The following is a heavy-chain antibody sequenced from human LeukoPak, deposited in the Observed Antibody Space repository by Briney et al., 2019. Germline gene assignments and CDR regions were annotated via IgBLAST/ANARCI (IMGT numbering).Heavy chain of an antibody. CDR3: ARAETHYDFWSGYSDDAFDI. Sequence: SETLSLTCTVSGGSISSYYWSWIRQPPGKGLEWIGYIYYSGSTNYNPSLKSRVTISVDTSKNQFSLKLSSVTAADTAVYYCARAETHYDFWSGYSDDAFDIWGQGTMVTVSS. J-gene: IGHJ3*02. CDR2: IYYSGST. CDR1: GGSISSYY. D-gene: IGHD3-3*01. V-gene: IGHV4-59*08.